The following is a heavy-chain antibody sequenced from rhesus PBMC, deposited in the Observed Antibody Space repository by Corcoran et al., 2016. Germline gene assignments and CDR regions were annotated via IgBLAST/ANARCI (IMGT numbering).Heavy chain of an antibody. J-gene: IGHJ4*01. Sequence: QLQLQESGPGLVKPSETLSLTCAVSGGSISSNYWSWIRQPPGKGLEWIGRISGSGGSTDYNPSLKSRVTISTDTSKNQFSLKLSSVTAADTAVYYCAREGPTYYYDSGYSNYFDYWGQGVLVTVSS. CDR1: GGSISSNY. V-gene: IGHV4-173*01. CDR2: ISGSGGST. D-gene: IGHD3-28*01. CDR3: AREGPTYYYDSGYSNYFDY.